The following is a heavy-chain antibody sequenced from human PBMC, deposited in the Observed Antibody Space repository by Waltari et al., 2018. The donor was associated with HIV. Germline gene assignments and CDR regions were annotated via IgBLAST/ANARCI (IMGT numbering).Heavy chain of an antibody. CDR3: ARDLVASKAY. CDR2: IGSSNSDI. V-gene: IGHV3-21*01. J-gene: IGHJ4*02. Sequence: EVQLVESGGGLVKPGGSLRLFCAASGLTFSNYNMHWVLQAPGKGLEWVSSIGSSNSDIYYTDSVDGRFTISRDNANNSLFLQMNSLRAEDTAVYYCARDLVASKAYWGQGTLVTVSA. D-gene: IGHD5-12*01. CDR1: GLTFSNYN.